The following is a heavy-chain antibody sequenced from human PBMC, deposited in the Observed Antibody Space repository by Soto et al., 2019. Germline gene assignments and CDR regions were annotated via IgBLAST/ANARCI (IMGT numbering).Heavy chain of an antibody. CDR2: IIPIFGTA. CDR1: RGTFSSYA. Sequence: SVKVSCKASRGTFSSYAMSWVRQAPEQGLEWMGGIIPIFGTANYAQKFQGRVTITADESTSTAYMELSSLRSEDTAVYYCARDGGVDSSGYYVDYWGQGTLVTVSS. J-gene: IGHJ4*02. D-gene: IGHD3-22*01. CDR3: ARDGGVDSSGYYVDY. V-gene: IGHV1-69*13.